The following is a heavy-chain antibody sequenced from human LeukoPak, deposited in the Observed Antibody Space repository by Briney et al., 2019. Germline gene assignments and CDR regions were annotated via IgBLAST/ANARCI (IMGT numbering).Heavy chain of an antibody. J-gene: IGHJ6*03. Sequence: SETLSLTCTVSGGSISSSNFYWGWIRQPPGKGLECIGSIYYSGSTYYNPSLKSRVTISVDTSKNQFSLKLSSVTAADTAVYYCARQRGNYYYYMDVWGKGTTVTVSS. CDR3: ARQRGNYYYYMDV. V-gene: IGHV4-39*01. CDR1: GGSISSSNFY. CDR2: IYYSGST.